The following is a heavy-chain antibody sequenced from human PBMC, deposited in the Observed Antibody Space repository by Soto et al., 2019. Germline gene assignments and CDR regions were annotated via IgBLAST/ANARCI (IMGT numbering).Heavy chain of an antibody. CDR1: GGSMRSSSYY. Sequence: SETLSLTCTVSGGSMRSSSYYWGGIRQPPGKGLEWIGSIYFGGRTYYNPSLKSRVTIPVDTSKTQLSLKLSSVTAADTAVYYCARQPNYDYGEYGPFDYWGQGTLVTVSS. D-gene: IGHD4-17*01. V-gene: IGHV4-39*01. J-gene: IGHJ4*02. CDR3: ARQPNYDYGEYGPFDY. CDR2: IYFGGRT.